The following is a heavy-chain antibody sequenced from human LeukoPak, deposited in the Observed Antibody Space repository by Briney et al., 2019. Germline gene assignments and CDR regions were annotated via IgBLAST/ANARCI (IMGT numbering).Heavy chain of an antibody. Sequence: SETLSLTCTVSGGSISTYYWSWIRRPPGKGLEWIAYIHASGPTNYNPSLKSRITISVDTSKNQFSLKLSSVIAADTAVYYCARHDAGIAARPFDNWGQGTLVTVSS. V-gene: IGHV4-4*09. D-gene: IGHD6-6*01. CDR1: GGSISTYY. CDR2: IHASGPT. CDR3: ARHDAGIAARPFDN. J-gene: IGHJ4*02.